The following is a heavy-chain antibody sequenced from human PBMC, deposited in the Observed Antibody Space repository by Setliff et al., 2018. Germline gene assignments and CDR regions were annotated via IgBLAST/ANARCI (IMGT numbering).Heavy chain of an antibody. Sequence: SLKISCQTSGYSFISYWIGWVRQMPGKGLEWIGIIDPGDSETKYSPSFQGQISTSVDKSITTAYLQWSSLEASDTAIYYCARHRVGNSGYEIPILDFWGQGALVTVSS. CDR1: GYSFISYW. D-gene: IGHD5-12*01. CDR3: ARHRVGNSGYEIPILDF. CDR2: IDPGDSET. V-gene: IGHV5-51*01. J-gene: IGHJ4*02.